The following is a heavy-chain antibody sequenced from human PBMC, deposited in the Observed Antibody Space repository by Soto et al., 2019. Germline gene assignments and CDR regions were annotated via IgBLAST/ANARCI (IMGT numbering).Heavy chain of an antibody. J-gene: IGHJ6*02. CDR3: ARENRVVAANPYYYYYYGMDV. V-gene: IGHV4-59*01. CDR1: GGSISSYY. D-gene: IGHD3-22*01. Sequence: SETLSLTCTVSGGSISSYYWSWIRQPPGKGLEWTGYIYYSGSTNYNPSLKSRVTISVDTSKNQFSLKLSSVTAADTAVYYCARENRVVAANPYYYYYYGMDVWGQGTTVTVSS. CDR2: IYYSGST.